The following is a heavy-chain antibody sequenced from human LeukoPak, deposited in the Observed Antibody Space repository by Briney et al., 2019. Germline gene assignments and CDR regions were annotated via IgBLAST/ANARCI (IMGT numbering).Heavy chain of an antibody. J-gene: IGHJ4*02. D-gene: IGHD5-18*01. CDR1: GYSISSGYY. Sequence: SETLSLTCTVSGYSISSGYYWGWIRPPPGKGLEWIGSIYHSGSTYYNPSLKSRVTISVDTSKNQFSLKLSSVTAADTAVYYCARGIPGYFDYWGQGTLVTVSS. V-gene: IGHV4-38-2*02. CDR2: IYHSGST. CDR3: ARGIPGYFDY.